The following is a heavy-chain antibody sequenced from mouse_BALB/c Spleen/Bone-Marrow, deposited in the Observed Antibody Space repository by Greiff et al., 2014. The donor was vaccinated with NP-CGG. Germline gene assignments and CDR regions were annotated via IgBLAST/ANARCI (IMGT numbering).Heavy chain of an antibody. Sequence: VQLKQSGAELVKPGASVKISCKAPGYTFTDYNMDWVKQSHGKSLEWIGDIHPNYDSTSYNQKFKGKATLTVDKSSSTAYMELRSLTSEDTAVYYCARGEGYAMDYWGQGTSVTVSS. J-gene: IGHJ4*01. CDR2: IHPNYDST. V-gene: IGHV1-18*01. CDR1: GYTFTDYN. CDR3: ARGEGYAMDY.